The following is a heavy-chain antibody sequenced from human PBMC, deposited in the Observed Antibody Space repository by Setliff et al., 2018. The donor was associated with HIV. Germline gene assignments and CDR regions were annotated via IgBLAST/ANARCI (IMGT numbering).Heavy chain of an antibody. Sequence: PGGSLRLSCAASGFTFSSYEMNWVRQAPGKGLEWVSYISSSGSTIYYADSVKGRFTISRDNAKNSLYLQMNSLRAEDTAVYYCAREGWELPHAFDIWGQGTMVTVSS. V-gene: IGHV3-48*03. CDR2: ISSSGSTI. CDR3: AREGWELPHAFDI. D-gene: IGHD1-26*01. CDR1: GFTFSSYE. J-gene: IGHJ3*02.